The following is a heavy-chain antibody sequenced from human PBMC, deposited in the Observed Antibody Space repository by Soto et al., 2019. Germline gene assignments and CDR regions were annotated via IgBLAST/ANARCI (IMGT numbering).Heavy chain of an antibody. V-gene: IGHV3-74*01. D-gene: IGHD5-18*01. CDR1: GFTFSRYW. CDR2: INPDGGST. CDR3: ASGYNYGYCDY. Sequence: GGSLRLSCAASGFTFSRYWMHWVRQVPGKGLVWVSRINPDGGSTSYADSVKGRFTISRDNAKNTLYLQMNSLRPEDTAVYYCASGYNYGYCDYWGQGTLVTAPQ. J-gene: IGHJ4*02.